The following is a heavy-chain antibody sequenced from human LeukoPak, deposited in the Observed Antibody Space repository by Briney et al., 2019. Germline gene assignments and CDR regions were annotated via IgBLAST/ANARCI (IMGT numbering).Heavy chain of an antibody. Sequence: ASVKVSCKASGYTFTGYYMHWVRQAPGQRLEWMGWINAGNGNTKYSQKFQARVTITRDTSASTAYMELSSLRSEDTAVYYCARDPIGSRWPYYFDYWGQGTLVTVSS. CDR2: INAGNGNT. CDR1: GYTFTGYY. V-gene: IGHV1-3*01. J-gene: IGHJ4*02. CDR3: ARDPIGSRWPYYFDY. D-gene: IGHD6-13*01.